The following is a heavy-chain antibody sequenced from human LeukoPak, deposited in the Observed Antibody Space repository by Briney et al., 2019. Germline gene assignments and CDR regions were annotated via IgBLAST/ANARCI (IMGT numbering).Heavy chain of an antibody. Sequence: HPWGSLRLSFAASGFTVSSNSMSCVRQAPGKGLEWVSVIYSGGSTYYADSVKGRFTISRDNSKNTLYLQMNSLRAEDTAVYYCASAARYYSYMDVWGKGTTVTVSS. CDR2: IYSGGST. CDR3: ASAARYYSYMDV. J-gene: IGHJ6*03. CDR1: GFTVSSNS. V-gene: IGHV3-53*01.